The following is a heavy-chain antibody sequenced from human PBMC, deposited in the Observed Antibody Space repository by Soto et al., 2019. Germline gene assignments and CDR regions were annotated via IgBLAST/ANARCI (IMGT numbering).Heavy chain of an antibody. V-gene: IGHV3-72*01. J-gene: IGHJ4*02. CDR2: SRNKANGHTT. D-gene: IGHD2-15*01. CDR1: GFRSSDYY. Sequence: EVQLVESGGGLVQPGGSLRLSCAASGFRSSDYYMDWVRQAPGKGLEWVGRSRNKANGHTTEYVASVKGRFTLSREDSENSLHLQMHGLKTEDTAVYYCTRSFFASGTYWSDYWGQGTLVTVSS. CDR3: TRSFFASGTYWSDY.